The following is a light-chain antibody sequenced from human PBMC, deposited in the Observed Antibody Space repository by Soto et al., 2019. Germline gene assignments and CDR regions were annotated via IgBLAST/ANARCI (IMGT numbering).Light chain of an antibody. CDR1: QTVTSNQ. J-gene: IGKJ5*01. Sequence: ETVLTQSPGTLSLSPGERATVSCRASQTVTSNQLAWYQQEPGQAPRLLIYDASNRATGIPDRFSGSGSGTDFTLTITRLEPEDFAVYACQQYGNSPITFGQGTRLEMK. V-gene: IGKV3-20*01. CDR2: DAS. CDR3: QQYGNSPIT.